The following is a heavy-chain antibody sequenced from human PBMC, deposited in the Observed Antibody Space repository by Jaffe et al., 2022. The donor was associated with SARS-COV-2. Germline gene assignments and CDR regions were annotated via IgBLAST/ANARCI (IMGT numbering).Heavy chain of an antibody. CDR1: GFTFSSYA. CDR3: AKTYYYDSSHLDTQEPFDY. D-gene: IGHD3-22*01. V-gene: IGHV3-23*01. Sequence: EVQLLESGGGLVQPGGSLRLSCAASGFTFSSYAMSWVRQAPGKGLEWVSAISGSGGSTYYADSVKGRFTISRDNSKNTLYLQMNSLRAEDTAVYYCAKTYYYDSSHLDTQEPFDYWGQGTLVTVSS. J-gene: IGHJ4*02. CDR2: ISGSGGST.